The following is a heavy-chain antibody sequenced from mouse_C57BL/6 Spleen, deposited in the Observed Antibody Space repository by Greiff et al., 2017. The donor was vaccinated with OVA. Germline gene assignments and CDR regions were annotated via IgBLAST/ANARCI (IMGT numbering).Heavy chain of an antibody. V-gene: IGHV5-9*01. CDR2: ISGGGGNT. D-gene: IGHD4-1*01. Sequence: EVQLVESGGGLVKPGGSLKLSCAASGFTFSSYTMSWVRQTPEKRLEWVATISGGGGNTYYPDSVKGRFTISRDNATNTLYLQMSSLGAEDAALYYCAQRGTFAYWGQGTLVTVSA. CDR1: GFTFSSYT. J-gene: IGHJ3*01. CDR3: AQRGTFAY.